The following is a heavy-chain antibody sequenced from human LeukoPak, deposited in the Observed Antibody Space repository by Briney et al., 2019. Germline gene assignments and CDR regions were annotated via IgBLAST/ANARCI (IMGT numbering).Heavy chain of an antibody. CDR1: GFTFSSYS. CDR2: ISGSSKII. D-gene: IGHD7-27*01. V-gene: IGHV3-48*02. CDR3: ARDLQTGLAFDA. J-gene: IGHJ3*01. Sequence: GGSLRLSCAASGFTFSSYSMNWVRQAPGKGLEWISYISGSSKIIHWAESLKGRFTISRDNAKNSLYLQMNSLRDEDTAVYYCARDLQTGLAFDAWGQGTVVAVSS.